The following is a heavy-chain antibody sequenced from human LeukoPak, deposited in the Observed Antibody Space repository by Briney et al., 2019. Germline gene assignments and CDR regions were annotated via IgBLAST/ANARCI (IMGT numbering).Heavy chain of an antibody. D-gene: IGHD7-27*01. J-gene: IGHJ4*02. CDR1: GYTFTSYG. CDR3: ARDWGSIKVIADY. V-gene: IGHV1-18*01. Sequence: ASVKVSCKATGYTFTSYGISWVQQAPGQGLEWMGWISSNSDNTNYAQKLQGRVTMTTDTSTSTAYMELRSLRSDDTALYFCARDWGSIKVIADYWGQGTLVTVSS. CDR2: ISSNSDNT.